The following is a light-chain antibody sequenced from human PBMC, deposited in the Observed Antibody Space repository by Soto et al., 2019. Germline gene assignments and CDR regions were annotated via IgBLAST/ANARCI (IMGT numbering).Light chain of an antibody. CDR3: QQCGSSPWT. CDR1: QNVISN. CDR2: SAS. V-gene: IGKV3-20*01. Sequence: EIVMTQSPGTLSVSPGERATLSCRASQNVISNLAWYQQRPGQAPRLLIYSASTRATGIPARFSGSGSGTDFTLTISRLEPEDFAVYYCQQCGSSPWTFGQGTKVDI. J-gene: IGKJ1*01.